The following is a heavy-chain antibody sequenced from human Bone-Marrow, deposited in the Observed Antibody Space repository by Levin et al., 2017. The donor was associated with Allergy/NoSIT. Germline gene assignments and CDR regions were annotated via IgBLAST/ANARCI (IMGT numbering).Heavy chain of an antibody. CDR3: ARDLRDDFWDGPRLAMDV. Sequence: GGSLRLSCAASAFVFSNYDMHWVRQPPGKGPEWVALITFDDTKEEYVESVKGRFTISRDNSKSTLYLQMNSLRVEDTAIYSCARDLRDDFWDGPRLAMDVWGQGTTVTVSS. J-gene: IGHJ6*02. CDR1: AFVFSNYD. CDR2: ITFDDTKE. V-gene: IGHV3-33*01. D-gene: IGHD3-3*01.